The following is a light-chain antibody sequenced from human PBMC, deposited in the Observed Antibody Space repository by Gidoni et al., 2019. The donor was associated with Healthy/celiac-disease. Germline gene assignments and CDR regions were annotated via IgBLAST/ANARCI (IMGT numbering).Light chain of an antibody. CDR3: QQSDSTPTT. CDR1: QSIRNY. Sequence: DIQMTQSPSSLSASVGDRVTITCRASQSIRNYLNWYQQKPGKAPKLLIYAASSLQSGVPSRFSGSGSGTDFTLTISSLQPEDFATYYCQQSDSTPTTFGQGTKVEIK. J-gene: IGKJ1*01. CDR2: AAS. V-gene: IGKV1-39*01.